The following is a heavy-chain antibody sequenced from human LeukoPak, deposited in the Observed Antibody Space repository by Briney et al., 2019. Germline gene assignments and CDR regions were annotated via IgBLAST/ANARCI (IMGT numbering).Heavy chain of an antibody. CDR2: MNPNSGNT. CDR1: GYTFTSYD. V-gene: IGHV1-8*02. CDR3: ARGKLLWFGELLDY. J-gene: IGHJ4*02. D-gene: IGHD3-10*01. Sequence: GASVKVSCKASGYTFTSYDINWVRQATGQGLEWMGWMNPNSGNTGYAQKFQGRVTMTRNTSISTAYMELSSLRSEDTAVYYCARGKLLWFGELLDYWGQGTLVTVSS.